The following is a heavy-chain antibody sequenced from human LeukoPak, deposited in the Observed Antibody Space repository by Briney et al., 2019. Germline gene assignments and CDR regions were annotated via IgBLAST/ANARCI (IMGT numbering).Heavy chain of an antibody. CDR3: ARGLGISGRFDY. CDR2: IYNSGTT. D-gene: IGHD2-15*01. V-gene: IGHV4-31*03. CDR1: GDSVTSTTYY. J-gene: IGHJ4*02. Sequence: PSQTLSLTCTVSGDSVTSTTYYWTWIRRHPGQGLEWTGCIYNSGTTYYNPSLKSRVAISVDSSKNQFSLTLNSVTGADTAVYYCARGLGISGRFDYWGQGTLVTVSS.